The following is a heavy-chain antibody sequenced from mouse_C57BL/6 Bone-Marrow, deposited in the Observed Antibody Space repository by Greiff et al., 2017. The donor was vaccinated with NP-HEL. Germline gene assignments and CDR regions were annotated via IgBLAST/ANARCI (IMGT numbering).Heavy chain of an antibody. Sequence: EVKLMESGPGLVKPSQSLSLTCSVTGYSITSGYYWNWIRQFPGNKLEWMGYISYDGSNNYNPSLKNRISITRDTSKNQFFLKLNSVTTEDTATYYCAREEVWFFDYWGQGTTLTVSS. J-gene: IGHJ2*01. CDR3: AREEVWFFDY. CDR2: ISYDGSN. D-gene: IGHD1-1*02. V-gene: IGHV3-6*01. CDR1: GYSITSGYY.